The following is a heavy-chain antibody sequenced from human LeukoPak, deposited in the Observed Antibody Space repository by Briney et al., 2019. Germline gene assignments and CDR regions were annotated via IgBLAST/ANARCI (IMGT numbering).Heavy chain of an antibody. V-gene: IGHV1-18*04. J-gene: IGHJ4*02. CDR3: ARGPRRAYCSSTSCPPQTDY. CDR1: GYTLTSYG. D-gene: IGHD2-2*01. CDR2: FSAYNGNT. Sequence: ASVTVSCKASGYTLTSYGISWARQAPGQGLEWMGWFSAYNGNTNYAQKLHGRVTMTTDTSTSTAYMELRSLRSDDTAVYYCARGPRRAYCSSTSCPPQTDYWGQGTLVTVSS.